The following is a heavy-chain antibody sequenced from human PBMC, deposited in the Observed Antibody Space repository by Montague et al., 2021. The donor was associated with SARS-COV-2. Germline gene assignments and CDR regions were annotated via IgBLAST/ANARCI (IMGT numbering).Heavy chain of an antibody. Sequence: SAISGDSVSSNSATWHWIRQSPSRGLEWLGRTYYRSRWSNDYAVSVRSRIIINPDTSTNQFSLQLSSVTPEDTAVYFCARERWAVGVSFDYWGRGTLVTVSS. CDR1: GDSVSSNSAT. J-gene: IGHJ4*02. D-gene: IGHD1-26*01. CDR2: TYYRSRWSN. CDR3: ARERWAVGVSFDY. V-gene: IGHV6-1*01.